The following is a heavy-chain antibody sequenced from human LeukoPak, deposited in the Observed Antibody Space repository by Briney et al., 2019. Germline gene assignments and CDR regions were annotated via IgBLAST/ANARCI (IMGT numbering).Heavy chain of an antibody. Sequence: GGSLRLSCAASGFTFSDYYMSWIRQAPGKGLEWVSYISSSGSTIYYADSVKGRFTISRDNAKNSLYLQMNSLRAEDTAVYHCARARNYDFWSGYYEYYFDYWGQGTLVTVSS. V-gene: IGHV3-11*01. CDR3: ARARNYDFWSGYYEYYFDY. CDR2: ISSSGSTI. CDR1: GFTFSDYY. D-gene: IGHD3-3*01. J-gene: IGHJ4*02.